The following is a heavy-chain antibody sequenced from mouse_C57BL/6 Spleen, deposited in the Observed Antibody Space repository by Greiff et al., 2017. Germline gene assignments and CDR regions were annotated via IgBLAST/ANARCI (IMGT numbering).Heavy chain of an antibody. CDR3: ARFYDYGYYYAMDY. CDR1: GYAFSSSW. J-gene: IGHJ4*01. CDR2: IYPGDGDT. V-gene: IGHV1-82*01. D-gene: IGHD2-4*01. Sequence: VQLQQSGPELVKPGASVKISCKASGYAFSSSWMNWVKQRPGKGLEWIGRIYPGDGDTNYNGKFKGKATLTADKSSSTAYMQLSSLTSEDSAVYCCARFYDYGYYYAMDYWGQGTSVTVSS.